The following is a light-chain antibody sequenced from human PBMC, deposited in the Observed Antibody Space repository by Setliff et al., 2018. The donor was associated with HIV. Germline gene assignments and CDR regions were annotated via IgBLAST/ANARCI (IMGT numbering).Light chain of an antibody. J-gene: IGLJ2*01. V-gene: IGLV2-14*03. Sequence: QSALTQPASVSGSLGQSITMSCTGTSRDVGGHNYVSWYQQHPGKVPKLLIYDVTNRASGVSNRFSGSKSGNTASLTISGLQAEDEADYYCSSYTSSSTPVFGGGTKVTVL. CDR3: SSYTSSSTPV. CDR1: SRDVGGHNY. CDR2: DVT.